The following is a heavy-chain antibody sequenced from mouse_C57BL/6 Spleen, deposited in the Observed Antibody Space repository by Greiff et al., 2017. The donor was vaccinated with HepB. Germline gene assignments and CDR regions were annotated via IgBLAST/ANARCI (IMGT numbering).Heavy chain of an antibody. CDR2: INPNYGTT. J-gene: IGHJ1*03. Sequence: EVKLQESGPELVKPGASVKISCKASGYSFTDYNMNWVKQSNGKSLEWIGVINPNYGTTSYNQKFKGKATLTVDQSSSTAYMQLNSLTSEDSAVYYCAYYGSSYWYFDVWGTGTTVTVSS. CDR1: GYSFTDYN. D-gene: IGHD1-1*01. V-gene: IGHV1-39*01. CDR3: AYYGSSYWYFDV.